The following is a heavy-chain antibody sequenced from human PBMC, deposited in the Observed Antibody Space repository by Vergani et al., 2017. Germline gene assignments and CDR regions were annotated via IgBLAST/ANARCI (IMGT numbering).Heavy chain of an antibody. D-gene: IGHD5-18*01. J-gene: IGHJ4*02. V-gene: IGHV3-49*04. Sequence: EVKLVESGGGLVQPGQSLRLACITSGFPFHDFGINWVRQAPGKGLEWISLIRTSENGGTSHYAASVAGRFSISRDDSKNVAYLQMDGLKTDDTATYYYTRGYKYGYDWGQGTLVTVSS. CDR3: TRGYKYGYD. CDR2: IRTSENGGTS. CDR1: GFPFHDFG.